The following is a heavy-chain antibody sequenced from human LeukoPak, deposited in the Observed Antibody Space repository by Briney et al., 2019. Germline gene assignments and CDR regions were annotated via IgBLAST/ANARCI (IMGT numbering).Heavy chain of an antibody. CDR1: GYRFTSYW. J-gene: IGHJ5*02. CDR3: ARHGSGSYYNVWYWFDP. CDR2: IYPGDSDT. D-gene: IGHD3-10*01. Sequence: GESLKISFKGSGYRFTSYWIGWVRQMPGKGLEWMGIIYPGDSDTRYSPSFQGQVTISADKSIGTAYLQWSSLKASDTAMYYCARHGSGSYYNVWYWFDPWGQGTLVTVSS. V-gene: IGHV5-51*01.